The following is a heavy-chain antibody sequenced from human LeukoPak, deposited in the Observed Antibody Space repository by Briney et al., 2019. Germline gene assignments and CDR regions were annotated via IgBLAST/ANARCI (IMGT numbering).Heavy chain of an antibody. J-gene: IGHJ3*02. Sequence: ASVKVSCKASGYTFTTYYIHWVRQAPGQGLEWMGIINPSGGSTSYAQKFQGGVTMTRDTSTSTVYMELSGLRSEDTALHYCASLPAATGSHAFDIWGQGTMVTVSS. CDR2: INPSGGST. D-gene: IGHD2-2*01. CDR3: ASLPAATGSHAFDI. CDR1: GYTFTTYY. V-gene: IGHV1-46*01.